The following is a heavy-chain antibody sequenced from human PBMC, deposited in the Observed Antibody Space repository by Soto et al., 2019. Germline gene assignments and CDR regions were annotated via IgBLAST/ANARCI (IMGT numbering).Heavy chain of an antibody. Sequence: NTAASVKVSCKASGYTFTSYGISWVRQAPGQGLEWMGWISAYNGNTNNAQKLQGRVTMTTDTSTSTAYMALRSLRSDDTDVYYCARALRSYRTRSYYNNTGVWGKGSTVTVS. CDR3: ARALRSYRTRSYYNNTGV. D-gene: IGHD3-16*02. V-gene: IGHV1-18*01. J-gene: IGHJ6*03. CDR1: GYTFTSYG. CDR2: ISAYNGNT.